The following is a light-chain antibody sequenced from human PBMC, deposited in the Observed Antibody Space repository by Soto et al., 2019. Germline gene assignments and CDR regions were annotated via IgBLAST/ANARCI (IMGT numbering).Light chain of an antibody. J-gene: IGKJ4*01. CDR2: DAS. Sequence: EIVLTQSPATLSLSPGERATLSCRASQSISSYLAWYQQKPGQAPRLLISDASNRATGILARFSGSGSGTDFTLTISSLEPDDFAVYYCQQCNNWPLTFGGGTKVEIK. V-gene: IGKV3-11*01. CDR1: QSISSY. CDR3: QQCNNWPLT.